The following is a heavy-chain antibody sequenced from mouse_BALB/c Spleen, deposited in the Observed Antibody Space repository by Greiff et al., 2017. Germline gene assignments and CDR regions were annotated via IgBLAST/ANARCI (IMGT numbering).Heavy chain of an antibody. CDR2: IWGGGST. CDR3: ARNLGPLYYYAMDY. Sequence: QVQLKESGPGLVQPSQSLSITCTVSGFSLTSYGVHWVRQPPGKGLEWLGMIWGGGSTDYNSALKSRLSISKDNSKSQVFLKMNSLQTDDTAMYYCARNLGPLYYYAMDYWGQGTSVTVSS. J-gene: IGHJ4*01. V-gene: IGHV2-4*02. CDR1: GFSLTSYG. D-gene: IGHD4-1*01.